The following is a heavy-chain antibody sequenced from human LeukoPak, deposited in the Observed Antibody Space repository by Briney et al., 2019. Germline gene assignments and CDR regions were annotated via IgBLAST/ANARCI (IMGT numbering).Heavy chain of an antibody. Sequence: SETLSLTCTVSGGSMNNYHWSWIRQPPGKGLEWIGFIYYSGTTNYNPSLKSRVTISADTSKNQFSLKLSSVTAADTAVYYCARHVRCSSTTCYTRGAFDFWGQGTMVTFSS. CDR2: IYYSGTT. D-gene: IGHD2-2*02. CDR1: GGSMNNYH. V-gene: IGHV4-59*08. CDR3: ARHVRCSSTTCYTRGAFDF. J-gene: IGHJ3*01.